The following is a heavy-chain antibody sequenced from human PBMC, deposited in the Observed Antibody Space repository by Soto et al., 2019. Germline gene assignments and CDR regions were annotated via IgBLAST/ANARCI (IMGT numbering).Heavy chain of an antibody. CDR1: GYTFTSYY. D-gene: IGHD3-3*01. Sequence: ASVKVSCKASGYTFTSYYMHWVRQAPGQGLEWMGIINPSGGSTSYAQKFQGRVTMTRDTSTSTVYMELSSLRSEDTAVYYCARDTEFLDFWSGYYIPSAMDVWGKGTKVTVSS. CDR3: ARDTEFLDFWSGYYIPSAMDV. V-gene: IGHV1-46*03. J-gene: IGHJ6*03. CDR2: INPSGGST.